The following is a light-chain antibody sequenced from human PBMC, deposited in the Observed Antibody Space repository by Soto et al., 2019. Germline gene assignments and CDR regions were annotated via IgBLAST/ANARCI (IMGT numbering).Light chain of an antibody. CDR1: QTIRNY. V-gene: IGKV1-39*01. Sequence: DIQMTQSPSSLSASVGDRVTITCRASQTIRNYVNWYQQKTVRAPKLLIYAASSLESGVPSRFSGSGSGTDFTLTISSLQPEDFATYHCQQSYNTPRIFGQGTKLEIK. CDR3: QQSYNTPRI. CDR2: AAS. J-gene: IGKJ2*01.